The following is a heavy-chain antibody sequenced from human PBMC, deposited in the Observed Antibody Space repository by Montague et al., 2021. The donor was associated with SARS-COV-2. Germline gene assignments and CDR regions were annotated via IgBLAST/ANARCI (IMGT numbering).Heavy chain of an antibody. V-gene: IGHV4-34*01. CDR2: INHSGNT. Sequence: SETLSLTCAVYGGSFSGYYWSWIRQPAGKGLEWIGEINHSGNTKYNPSLEGRVTISVDTSKNQFSLKLSSVTAADTAVYYCARGPKRIFTYDYDRSAYGSDYWGQGTTVTVSS. D-gene: IGHD3-22*01. J-gene: IGHJ4*02. CDR3: ARGPKRIFTYDYDRSAYGSDY. CDR1: GGSFSGYY.